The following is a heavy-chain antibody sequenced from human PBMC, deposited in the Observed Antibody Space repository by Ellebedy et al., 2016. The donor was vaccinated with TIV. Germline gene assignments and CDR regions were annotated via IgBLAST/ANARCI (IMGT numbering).Heavy chain of an antibody. D-gene: IGHD1-1*01. J-gene: IGHJ2*01. CDR3: SRLEYPDVDLNWYFDL. V-gene: IGHV4-39*01. CDR2: IYYSGNT. Sequence: SETLSLTCSVSGGSIRSSSYYWGWIRQPPGKGLEWIGNIYYSGNTYYNPTLKSRVTMSVDTSINQFSLRLSSVTAADTAVYYCSRLEYPDVDLNWYFDLWGRGTLVTVSS. CDR1: GGSIRSSSYY.